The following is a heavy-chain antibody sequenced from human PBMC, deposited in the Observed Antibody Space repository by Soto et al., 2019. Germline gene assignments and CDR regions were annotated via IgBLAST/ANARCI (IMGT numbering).Heavy chain of an antibody. Sequence: ASVKVSCKASGYTFNSYGIIWVRQAPGQGLEWMGWISPNNGNTSYAQKFQGRVTMTRNTSISTAYMELSSLRSEDTAVYYCASHSGSSPEGRYYYGMDVWGQGTTVTVSS. J-gene: IGHJ6*02. CDR3: ASHSGSSPEGRYYYGMDV. D-gene: IGHD1-26*01. CDR1: GYTFNSYG. V-gene: IGHV1-8*02. CDR2: ISPNNGNT.